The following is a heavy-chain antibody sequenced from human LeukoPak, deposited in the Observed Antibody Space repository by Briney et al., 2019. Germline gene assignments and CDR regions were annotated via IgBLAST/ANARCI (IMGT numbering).Heavy chain of an antibody. D-gene: IGHD6-13*01. V-gene: IGHV3-73*01. Sequence: GGSLRLSCAASGFTFSGSAMHWVRQASGKGLEWVGRIRRKANSYATAYAASVKGRFTISRDDSKNTAYLQMNSLKTEDTAVYYCTRHSSSWAIPFDPWGQGTLVTVSS. CDR2: IRRKANSYAT. CDR3: TRHSSSWAIPFDP. J-gene: IGHJ5*02. CDR1: GFTFSGSA.